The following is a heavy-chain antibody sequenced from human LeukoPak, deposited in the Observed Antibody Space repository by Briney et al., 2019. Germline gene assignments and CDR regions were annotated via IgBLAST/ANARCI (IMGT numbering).Heavy chain of an antibody. CDR1: GFTFSSYG. CDR2: IRYDGSNK. Sequence: PGGSLRLSCAASGFTFSSYGMHWVRQAPGKGLEWVAFIRYDGSNKYYADSVKGRFTISRDNAKNSLYLQMNSLRAEDTAVYYCARSDLVVITTFDYWGQGALVTVSS. V-gene: IGHV3-30*02. J-gene: IGHJ4*02. CDR3: ARSDLVVITTFDY. D-gene: IGHD3-22*01.